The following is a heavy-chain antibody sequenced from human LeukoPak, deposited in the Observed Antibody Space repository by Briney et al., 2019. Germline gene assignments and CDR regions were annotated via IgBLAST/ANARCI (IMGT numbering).Heavy chain of an antibody. D-gene: IGHD3-3*01. CDR2: ISWNSGSI. CDR1: GFTFDDYA. CDR3: AKDNSAGGYDFWSGYYSYFDD. J-gene: IGHJ4*02. Sequence: GGSLRLSCAASGFTFDDYAMHWVRQAPGKGLEWVSGISWNSGSIGYADSVKGRFTISRDNAKNSLYLQMNSLRAEDMALYYCAKDNSAGGYDFWSGYYSYFDDWGQGTLVTVSS. V-gene: IGHV3-9*03.